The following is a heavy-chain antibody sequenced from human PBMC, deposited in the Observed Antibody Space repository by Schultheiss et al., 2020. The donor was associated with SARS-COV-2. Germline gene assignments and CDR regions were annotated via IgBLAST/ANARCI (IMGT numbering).Heavy chain of an antibody. D-gene: IGHD4-11*01. Sequence: GESLKISCAASGFTVSSNYMSWVRQAPGKGLEWVSVIYSGGSTYYADSVKGRFTISRDNSKNTLYLQMNSLRAEDTAVYYCARGSDYSHYYYGMDVWGQGTTVTVSS. J-gene: IGHJ6*02. CDR2: IYSGGST. V-gene: IGHV3-53*01. CDR3: ARGSDYSHYYYGMDV. CDR1: GFTVSSNY.